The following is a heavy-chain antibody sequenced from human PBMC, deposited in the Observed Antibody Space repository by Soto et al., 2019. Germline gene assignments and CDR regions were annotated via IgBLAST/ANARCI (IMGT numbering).Heavy chain of an antibody. CDR1: GGSISSSSYY. CDR2: IYYSGST. CDR3: ARHIDY. V-gene: IGHV4-39*01. J-gene: IGHJ4*02. Sequence: QLQLQESGPGLVKPSETLSLTCTVSGGSISSSSYYWGWIRQAPGKGLEWIGRIYYSGSTYYNPPPKSRITISVDTSKNQFSLKLSSVTAADTAVYYCARHIDYWGQGTLVTVSS.